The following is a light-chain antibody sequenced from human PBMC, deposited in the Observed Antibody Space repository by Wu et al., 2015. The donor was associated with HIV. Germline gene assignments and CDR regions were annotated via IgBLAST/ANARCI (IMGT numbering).Light chain of an antibody. Sequence: GDRVTSHVXGESGISIFSLVSAEPGKVPKPLTYAASTLQSGVPSRFSGSGSGTDFTLTISSLQPEDVATYYCQKYNSAPYTFGQGPSWRSN. V-gene: IGKV1-27*01. J-gene: IGKJ2*01. CDR3: QKYNSAPYT. CDR2: AAS. CDR1: GISI.